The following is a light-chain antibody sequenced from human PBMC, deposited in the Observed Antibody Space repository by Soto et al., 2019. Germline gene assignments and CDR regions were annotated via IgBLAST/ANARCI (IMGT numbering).Light chain of an antibody. J-gene: IGKJ2*01. CDR1: HSVDTY. Sequence: EIVLTQSPAALSLSPGERATLSCRASHSVDTYLAWYQQKPGQPPRLLIYDASNRATGIPDRFSGIGSGTDFTLTISSLEPEDFAIYYCQQRSNWPLYTFGPGTKLGIK. CDR2: DAS. CDR3: QQRSNWPLYT. V-gene: IGKV3-11*01.